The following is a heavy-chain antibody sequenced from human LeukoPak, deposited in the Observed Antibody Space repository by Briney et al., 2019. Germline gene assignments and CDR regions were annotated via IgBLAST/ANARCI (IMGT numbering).Heavy chain of an antibody. D-gene: IGHD3-22*01. Sequence: SVKVSCKASGGTFSSYAISWVRQAPGQGLEWMGRIIPILGIANYAQKFQGRVTITADKSTSTAYMELSSLRSEDTAVYYCARTDYYDSSGYYPDAFDIWGQGAMVTVSS. CDR3: ARTDYYDSSGYYPDAFDI. V-gene: IGHV1-69*04. CDR2: IIPILGIA. J-gene: IGHJ3*02. CDR1: GGTFSSYA.